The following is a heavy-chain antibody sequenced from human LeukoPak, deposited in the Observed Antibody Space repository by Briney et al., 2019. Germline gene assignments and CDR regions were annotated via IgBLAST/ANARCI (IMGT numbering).Heavy chain of an antibody. V-gene: IGHV3-7*01. Sequence: GGSLRLSCAASGFTFSNYWMSWVRQAPGKGLEWVANIKQDGSEKYYVDSVTGRFTISRDNAKNSLYLQMNSLRAEDTAVYYCARWAMSYDFWGQGTLVTVSS. CDR2: IKQDGSEK. CDR1: GFTFSNYW. J-gene: IGHJ4*02. CDR3: ARWAMSYDF. D-gene: IGHD3-10*01.